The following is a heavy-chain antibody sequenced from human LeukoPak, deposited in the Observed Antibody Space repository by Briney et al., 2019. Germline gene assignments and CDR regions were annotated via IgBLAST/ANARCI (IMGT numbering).Heavy chain of an antibody. D-gene: IGHD1-26*01. CDR2: IYTSRST. J-gene: IGHJ4*02. V-gene: IGHV4-4*07. Sequence: PSETLSLTCTVSGGSISSYYWSWIRQPAGKGLEWIGRIYTSRSTDYNPSLKSRVTMSVDTSKNHFSLRLSSLTAADTAMYYCARENSGDYRFDYWGQGTLVTVSS. CDR3: ARENSGDYRFDY. CDR1: GGSISSYY.